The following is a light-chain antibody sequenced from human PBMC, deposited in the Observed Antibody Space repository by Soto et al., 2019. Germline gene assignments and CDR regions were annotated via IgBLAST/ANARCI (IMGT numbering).Light chain of an antibody. V-gene: IGKV3-15*01. Sequence: EIVITQSQATLSVSPGERATLSCRASQSVSSNLAWYQQKPGQAPRLLIYGASTRATGIPARFSGSGSGTEFTLTISSLQSEDFPVYYCQQYVISLTFGGGTKVDIK. J-gene: IGKJ4*01. CDR2: GAS. CDR3: QQYVISLT. CDR1: QSVSSN.